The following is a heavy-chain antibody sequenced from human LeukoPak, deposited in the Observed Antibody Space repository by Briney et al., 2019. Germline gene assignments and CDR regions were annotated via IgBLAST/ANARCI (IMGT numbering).Heavy chain of an antibody. J-gene: IGHJ5*02. CDR2: INPSGVST. CDR1: GYTFTSYY. V-gene: IGHV1-46*01. CDR3: ARVHGDGGWFDP. Sequence: ASVKVSCKESGYTFTSYYMHWVRQAPGQGIEWMGIINPSGVSTSYAQKLQGRVTMTRDTSTSTVYMELSSLRSEDTAVYYCARVHGDGGWFDPWGQGTLVTVSS. D-gene: IGHD4-17*01.